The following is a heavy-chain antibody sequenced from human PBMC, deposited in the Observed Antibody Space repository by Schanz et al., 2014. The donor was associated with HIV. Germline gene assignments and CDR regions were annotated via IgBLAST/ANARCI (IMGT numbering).Heavy chain of an antibody. CDR1: GFIFSNYG. D-gene: IGHD3-3*01. CDR2: SSHDGSVK. J-gene: IGHJ4*02. CDR3: AKASESIFGVEGLDF. Sequence: QVHLVESGGGVVQPGRSFRLFCVGSGFIFSNYGIHWVRQAPGKGLEWVAVSSHDGSVKFYGDSVKGRFTISRDTFKNTVYLQMNSLRSEDTAVYYCAKASESIFGVEGLDFWGQGTLVIVS. V-gene: IGHV3-30*18.